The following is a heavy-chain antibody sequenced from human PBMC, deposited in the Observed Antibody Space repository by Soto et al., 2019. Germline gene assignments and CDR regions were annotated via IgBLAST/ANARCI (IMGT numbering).Heavy chain of an antibody. V-gene: IGHV3-33*01. CDR3: ARIDDYGDYVTDY. CDR2: IWYDGSRR. CDR1: GFTFNTHG. Sequence: QAGGSLRLSCAASGFTFNTHGMHWVRQAPGKGLEWVAVIWYDGSRRHYADFVRGRFTISRDNSQNTLYLQMTSLRAEDTAVYYCARIDDYGDYVTDYWGQGALVTVSS. J-gene: IGHJ4*02. D-gene: IGHD4-17*01.